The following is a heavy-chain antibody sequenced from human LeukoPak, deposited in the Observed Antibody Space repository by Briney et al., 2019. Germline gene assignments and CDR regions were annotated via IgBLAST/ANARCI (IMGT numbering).Heavy chain of an antibody. D-gene: IGHD6-19*01. CDR2: IYYSGST. Sequence: PSETLSLTCTVSGGSISSSSYYWGWIRQPPGKGLEWIGSIYYSGSTYYNPSLKSRVTISVDTSKNQFSLKLSSVTAADTVVYYCATTSSGWYEDYWGQGTLVTVSS. J-gene: IGHJ4*02. V-gene: IGHV4-39*07. CDR1: GGSISSSSYY. CDR3: ATTSSGWYEDY.